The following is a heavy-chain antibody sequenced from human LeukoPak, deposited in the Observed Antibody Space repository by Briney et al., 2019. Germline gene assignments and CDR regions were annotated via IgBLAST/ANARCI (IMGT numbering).Heavy chain of an antibody. J-gene: IGHJ6*02. D-gene: IGHD3-3*01. CDR1: GFTFSSYA. V-gene: IGHV3-30*04. CDR2: ISYDGNNQ. CDR3: ARGGHYDFSTGYYQTQYYRGMDV. Sequence: GGSLRLSCEASGFTFSSYAIHWVRQAPVKGLEWVAVISYDGNNQFYADAVKGRFTISRENSKNTLYLEMNSLRPEDTAVYFCARGGHYDFSTGYYQTQYYRGMDVWGQGTTVTVSS.